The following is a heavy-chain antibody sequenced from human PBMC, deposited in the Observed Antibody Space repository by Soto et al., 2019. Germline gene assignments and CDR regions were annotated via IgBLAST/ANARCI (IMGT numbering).Heavy chain of an antibody. CDR3: ARTLEYSSSRYYYGMDV. J-gene: IGHJ6*02. Sequence: ASVKVSCKASGYTFTSYYMHWVRQAPGQGLEWMGIINPSGGSTSYAQKFQGRVTMTRDTSTSTVYMELSSLRSEDTAVYYCARTLEYSSSRYYYGMDVWGQGTTITVSS. V-gene: IGHV1-46*01. CDR2: INPSGGST. D-gene: IGHD6-6*01. CDR1: GYTFTSYY.